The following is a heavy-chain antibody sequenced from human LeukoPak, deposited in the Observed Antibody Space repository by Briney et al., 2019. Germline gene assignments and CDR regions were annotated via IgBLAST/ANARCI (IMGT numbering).Heavy chain of an antibody. J-gene: IGHJ4*02. V-gene: IGHV3-48*03. CDR1: GFTFSHYE. D-gene: IGHD2/OR15-2a*01. CDR3: VRDLNSNYYFDY. Sequence: GGSLRLSCTTSGFTFSHYEMNWVRQAPGKGLEWVSYISSSSGTIYYADSVKGRFTISRDNAKNSLYLQMNSLRDEDTAVYYCVRDLNSNYYFDYWGQGTLVTVSS. CDR2: ISSSSGTI.